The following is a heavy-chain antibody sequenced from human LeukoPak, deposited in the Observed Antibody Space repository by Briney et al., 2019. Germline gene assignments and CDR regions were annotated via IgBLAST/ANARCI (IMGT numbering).Heavy chain of an antibody. CDR3: ARDQGHSSSWYGWFDP. CDR2: IYYSGST. V-gene: IGHV4-59*12. J-gene: IGHJ5*02. CDR1: GGSISSYY. D-gene: IGHD6-13*01. Sequence: PSETLSLTCTVSGGSISSYYWSWIRQPPGKGLEWIGYIYYSGSTNYNPSLKSRVTISVDTSKNQFSLKLSSVTAADTAVYYCARDQGHSSSWYGWFDPWGQGTLVTVSS.